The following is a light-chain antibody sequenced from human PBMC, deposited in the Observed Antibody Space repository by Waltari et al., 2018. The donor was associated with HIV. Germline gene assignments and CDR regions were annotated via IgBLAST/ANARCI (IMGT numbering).Light chain of an antibody. CDR3: CSYTGSNSYV. Sequence: QSALTQPASVSGSPGQSITISCTGSNSDVASYNLVSWYQHLPDKAPKLLIFEDNKVPSGTSNRFSGSKSGNTASLTISGLRAEDEGDYYCCSYTGSNSYVFGSGTTVTVL. CDR2: EDN. CDR1: NSDVASYNL. V-gene: IGLV2-23*01. J-gene: IGLJ1*01.